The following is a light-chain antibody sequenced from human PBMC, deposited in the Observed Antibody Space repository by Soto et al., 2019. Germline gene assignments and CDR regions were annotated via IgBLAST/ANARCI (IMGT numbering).Light chain of an antibody. Sequence: EIVLTQSPGTLSLSPGERATLSCRASQSVSSAYLVWYQQKPGQAPRLLIYGASTRATGIPDRFSGSGSGTDFTLTISSLEPEDFAVYYCQQRSTWPLTFGGGTKVEIK. V-gene: IGKV3-11*01. J-gene: IGKJ4*01. CDR1: QSVSSAY. CDR3: QQRSTWPLT. CDR2: GAS.